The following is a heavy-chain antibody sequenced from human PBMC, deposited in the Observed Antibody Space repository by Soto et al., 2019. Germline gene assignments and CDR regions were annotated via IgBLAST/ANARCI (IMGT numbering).Heavy chain of an antibody. CDR3: DRDGTTTALDY. CDR1: GYTFTSYY. D-gene: IGHD4-17*01. V-gene: IGHV1-46*03. Sequence: QVQLVQSGAEVKKPGASVKVSCKASGYTFTSYYMHWVRQAPGQGLEWMGIINPSGGITSYAQKCQGRVTMTRDTSTSTGYMETSSLRSEDTAVYYCDRDGTTTALDYWGQGTLVTVS. CDR2: INPSGGIT. J-gene: IGHJ4*02.